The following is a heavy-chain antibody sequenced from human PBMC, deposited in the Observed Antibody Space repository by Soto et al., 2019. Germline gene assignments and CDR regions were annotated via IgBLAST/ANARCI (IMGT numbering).Heavy chain of an antibody. J-gene: IGHJ4*02. Sequence: PGGSLRLSCAASGFTFSSYAMSWVRQAPGKGLEWVSAISGSGGSTYYADSVKGRFTISRDKSKNTLYLQMNSLRAEDTAVYYCAKTHYFDSSGYYYGFDYWGQGTLVTVSS. CDR2: ISGSGGST. D-gene: IGHD3-22*01. CDR3: AKTHYFDSSGYYYGFDY. V-gene: IGHV3-23*01. CDR1: GFTFSSYA.